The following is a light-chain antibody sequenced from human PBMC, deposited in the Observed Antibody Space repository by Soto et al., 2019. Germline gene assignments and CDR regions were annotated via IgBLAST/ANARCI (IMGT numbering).Light chain of an antibody. V-gene: IGLV2-14*03. Sequence: QSVLTQPASVSGSPGQAITVSCSGTSSDIGAHNFVSWYQQHPGKAPKLIIYEVINRPSGVSDRFSGSKSGNTASLTISGLQSEDEADYYCNPYTTSNTFVFGSGTKVT. CDR2: EVI. CDR1: SSDIGAHNF. J-gene: IGLJ1*01. CDR3: NPYTTSNTFV.